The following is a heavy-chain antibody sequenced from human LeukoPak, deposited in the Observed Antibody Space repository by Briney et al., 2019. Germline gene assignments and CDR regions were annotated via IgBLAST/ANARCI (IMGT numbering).Heavy chain of an antibody. CDR3: PRGARRNWFDP. D-gene: IGHD6-6*01. CDR2: IYYSGST. CDR1: GGSISSYY. Sequence: PSETLSLTCSDSGGSISSYYWSWIRQPPGKGLEWIWYIYYSGSTNYNPSLKSRVTISVDTSKNQFSLKLSSVTAADTAVYYCPRGARRNWFDPWGQGTLVTVSS. V-gene: IGHV4-59*01. J-gene: IGHJ5*02.